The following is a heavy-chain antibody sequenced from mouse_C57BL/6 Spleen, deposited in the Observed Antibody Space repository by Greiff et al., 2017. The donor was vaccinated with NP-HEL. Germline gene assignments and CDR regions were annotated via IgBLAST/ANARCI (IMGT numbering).Heavy chain of an antibody. D-gene: IGHD1-1*01. CDR3: ARSSNYAMDD. J-gene: IGHJ4*01. CDR1: GFTFSSYG. V-gene: IGHV5-6*01. Sequence: EVKLVESGGDLVKPGGSLKLSCAASGFTFSSYGMSWVRQTPDKRLEWVATISSGGSYTYYPDSVKGRFTISRDNAKNTLYLQMSSLKSEDTAMYYCARSSNYAMDDWGQGASVTVSS. CDR2: ISSGGSYT.